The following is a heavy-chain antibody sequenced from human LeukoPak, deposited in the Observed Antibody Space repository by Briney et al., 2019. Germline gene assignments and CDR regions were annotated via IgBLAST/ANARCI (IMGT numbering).Heavy chain of an antibody. CDR2: ISGSGGST. Sequence: GGSLRLSCAASGFTFNSYAVSWVRQAPGKGLEWVSAISGSGGSTYYADSVKGRFTISRDNSKNTLYLQMNSLRAEDTAVYYCAKQNYDILTGPPNFDYWGQGTLVTVSS. CDR1: GFTFNSYA. D-gene: IGHD3-9*01. J-gene: IGHJ4*02. V-gene: IGHV3-23*01. CDR3: AKQNYDILTGPPNFDY.